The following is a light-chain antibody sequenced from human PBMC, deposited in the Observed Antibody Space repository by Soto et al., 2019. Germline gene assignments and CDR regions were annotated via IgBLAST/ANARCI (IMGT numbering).Light chain of an antibody. CDR3: QQYNNWPRT. Sequence: PATLSLSPVERATLSCRASESVSGDLAWYQQRPGQAPRLLIFGASTRAIGIPARFRGSGSGTEFTLTISSLQSEDFAVSYCQQYNNWPRTFGQGTKVDIK. V-gene: IGKV3-15*01. CDR2: GAS. CDR1: ESVSGD. J-gene: IGKJ1*01.